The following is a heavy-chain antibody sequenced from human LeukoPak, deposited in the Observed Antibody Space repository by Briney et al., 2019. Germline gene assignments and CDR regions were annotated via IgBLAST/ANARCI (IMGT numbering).Heavy chain of an antibody. D-gene: IGHD1-1*01. CDR3: AREGTTGWAF. CDR1: GGSISSSSLY. V-gene: IGHV4-61*01. J-gene: IGHJ4*02. CDR2: IYSSGST. Sequence: PSETLSLTCTVSGGSISSSSLYWSWIRQPPGKGLEWIGYIYSSGSTKYNPSLKSRVTMSVDTSKNQFSLKLSSVTAADTAVYFCAREGTTGWAFWGQGTLVTVSS.